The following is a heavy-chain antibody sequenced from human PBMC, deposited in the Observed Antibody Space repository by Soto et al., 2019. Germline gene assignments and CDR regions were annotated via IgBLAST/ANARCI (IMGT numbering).Heavy chain of an antibody. J-gene: IGHJ6*02. CDR2: ISGYNGNT. Sequence: QVQVVQSGDEVKKPGASVKVSCKASGYTFTNYGFSWVRQAPGQGLEWMGWISGYNGNTKYAEKLKGRVSMTTETSTRAAHMELRSLRSEDTAVYYCARAGQTAYYYYARDVWGQGTAVTVSS. D-gene: IGHD2-21*01. V-gene: IGHV1-18*01. CDR3: ARAGQTAYYYYARDV. CDR1: GYTFTNYG.